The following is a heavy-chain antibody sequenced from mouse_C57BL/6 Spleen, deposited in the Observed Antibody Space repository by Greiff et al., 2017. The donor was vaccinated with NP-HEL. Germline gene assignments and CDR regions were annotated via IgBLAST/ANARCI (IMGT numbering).Heavy chain of an antibody. CDR3: ARHEDYYGSRGYAMDY. D-gene: IGHD1-1*01. V-gene: IGHV1-62-2*01. Sequence: VQLQESGAELVKPGASVKLSCKASGYTFTEYTIHWVKQRSGQGLEWIGWFYPGSGSIKYNEKFKDKATLTADKSSSTVYMELSRLTSEDSAVYFCARHEDYYGSRGYAMDYWGQGTSVTVSS. CDR2: FYPGSGSI. J-gene: IGHJ4*01. CDR1: GYTFTEYT.